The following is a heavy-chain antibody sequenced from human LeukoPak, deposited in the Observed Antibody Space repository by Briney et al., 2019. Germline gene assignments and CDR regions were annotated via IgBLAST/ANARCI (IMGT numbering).Heavy chain of an antibody. J-gene: IGHJ4*02. Sequence: ASVKVSCKASGYTFTGYYMHWVRQAPGQGLEWMGWINPNSGGTNYAQKFQGWVTMTRDTSISTAYMELSRLRSEDTALYYCAKADVSLQEDIVATMNYWGQGTLVTVSS. CDR3: AKADVSLQEDIVATMNY. CDR2: INPNSGGT. D-gene: IGHD5-12*01. V-gene: IGHV1-2*04. CDR1: GYTFTGYY.